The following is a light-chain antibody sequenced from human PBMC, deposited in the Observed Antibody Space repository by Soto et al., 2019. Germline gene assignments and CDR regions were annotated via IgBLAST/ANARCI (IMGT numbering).Light chain of an antibody. V-gene: IGKV1-5*03. CDR1: QPIRTW. J-gene: IGKJ4*01. CDR3: QKYDTYPLT. Sequence: DIQMTQSPSTLSASVGDGVTITCRASQPIRTWLAWYQQKPGKAPKFLIYKASALQTGVPPRFSGSGSGTEFTLTITSLQPDDFATYYCQKYDTYPLTFGGGTKVEIK. CDR2: KAS.